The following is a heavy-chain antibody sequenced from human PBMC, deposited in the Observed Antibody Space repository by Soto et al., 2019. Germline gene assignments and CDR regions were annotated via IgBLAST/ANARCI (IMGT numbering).Heavy chain of an antibody. Sequence: QLQLQESGPGLVKPSETLSLTCTVSGGSISSSSYYWGWIRQPPGKVLEWIGSIYYSGSTYYNPSLKSRVTISVDTSKHQFSLKLSSVTAADTAVYYCARLLVGAKDFDYCGQGTLVIVSS. J-gene: IGHJ4*02. D-gene: IGHD1-26*01. CDR1: GGSISSSSYY. CDR2: IYYSGST. CDR3: ARLLVGAKDFDY. V-gene: IGHV4-39*01.